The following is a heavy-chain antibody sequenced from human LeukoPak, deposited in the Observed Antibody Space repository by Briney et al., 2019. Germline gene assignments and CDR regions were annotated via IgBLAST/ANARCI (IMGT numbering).Heavy chain of an antibody. J-gene: IGHJ4*02. D-gene: IGHD3-10*01. Sequence: PSETLSLTCAVSGGYISSSNWWSWVRQPPGKGLEWIGEIYHSGSTNYNPSLKSRVTISVDKFKNQFSLNLSSVTAADTAVYYCARGRRLYYESGSCSYYFDYWGQGTLVTVSS. CDR3: ARGRRLYYESGSCSYYFDY. CDR2: IYHSGST. CDR1: GGYISSSNW. V-gene: IGHV4-4*02.